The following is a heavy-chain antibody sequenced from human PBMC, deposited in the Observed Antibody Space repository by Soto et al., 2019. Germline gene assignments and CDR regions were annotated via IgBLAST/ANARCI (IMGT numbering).Heavy chain of an antibody. J-gene: IGHJ4*02. CDR3: ARTTAVPNTLRSRYFFDY. D-gene: IGHD4-17*01. CDR1: DGSVSNKTYH. V-gene: IGHV4-61*01. Sequence: SETLSLTCSVSDGSVSNKTYHWSWIRHPPGQRLEWIGYVYYSGTTNYNPSLKSRVTISVDLSKNQFSLRLSSVTTADTALYYCARTTAVPNTLRSRYFFDYWGQGTLVTVSS. CDR2: VYYSGTT.